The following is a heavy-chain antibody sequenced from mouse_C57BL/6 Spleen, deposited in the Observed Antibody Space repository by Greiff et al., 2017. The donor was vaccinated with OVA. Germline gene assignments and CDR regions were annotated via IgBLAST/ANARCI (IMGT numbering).Heavy chain of an antibody. V-gene: IGHV7-3*01. D-gene: IGHD3-3*01. Sequence: DVKLVESGGGLVQPGGSLSLSCAASGFTFTDYYMSWVRQPPGKALEWLGFIRNKANGYTTEYSASVKGRFTISRYNSQSILYLQMNALRAEDSATYYCARYGTGYFDYWGQGTTLTVSS. CDR3: ARYGTGYFDY. CDR1: GFTFTDYY. J-gene: IGHJ2*01. CDR2: IRNKANGYTT.